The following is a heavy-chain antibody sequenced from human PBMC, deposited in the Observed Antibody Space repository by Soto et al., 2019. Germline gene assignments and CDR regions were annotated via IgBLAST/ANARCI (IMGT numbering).Heavy chain of an antibody. CDR3: ARDLLASNYGHYYYYYGMDV. D-gene: IGHD4-4*01. Sequence: SETLSLTCSVSGGSISSSSYYWSWIRQPPGKGLEWFGYIYYSGSTYYNPSLKSRVTISVDTSKNQFSLKLSSVTAADTAVYYCARDLLASNYGHYYYYYGMDVWGQGTTVTVSS. V-gene: IGHV4-30-4*01. J-gene: IGHJ6*02. CDR2: IYYSGST. CDR1: GGSISSSSYY.